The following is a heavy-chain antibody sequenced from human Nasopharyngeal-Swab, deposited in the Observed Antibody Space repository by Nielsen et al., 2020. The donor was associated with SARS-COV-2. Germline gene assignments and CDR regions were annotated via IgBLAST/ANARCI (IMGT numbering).Heavy chain of an antibody. CDR1: GGSFSCYY. J-gene: IGHJ5*02. CDR3: ARGWLQSYTSWFDP. Sequence: SQTLSLTCAVYGGSFSCYYWSWIRQPPGKGLEWIGEINHSGSTNYNPPLKSRVTISVDTSKNQFSLKLSSVTAADTAVYYCARGWLQSYTSWFDPWGQGTLVTVSS. CDR2: INHSGST. V-gene: IGHV4-34*01. D-gene: IGHD5-24*01.